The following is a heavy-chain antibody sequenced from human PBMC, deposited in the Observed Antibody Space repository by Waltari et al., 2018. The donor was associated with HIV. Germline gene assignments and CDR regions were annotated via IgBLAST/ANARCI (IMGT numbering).Heavy chain of an antibody. CDR1: GFTFSSYW. CDR2: IKQDGSEK. V-gene: IGHV3-7*01. J-gene: IGHJ4*02. D-gene: IGHD6-13*01. CDR3: AREGIAAPYNFDY. Sequence: EVQLVESGGGLVQPGGSLRLSCAASGFTFSSYWVSWVRQAPGKGLEWVANIKQDGSEKYYVDSVKGRFTISRDNAKNSLYLQMNSLRAEDTAVYYCAREGIAAPYNFDYWGQGTLVTVSS.